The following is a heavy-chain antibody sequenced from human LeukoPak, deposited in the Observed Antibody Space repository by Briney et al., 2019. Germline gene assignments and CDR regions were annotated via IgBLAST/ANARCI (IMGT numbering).Heavy chain of an antibody. CDR1: GGSFSGYY. CDR3: ARLRAIYGLVN. J-gene: IGHJ4*02. D-gene: IGHD3-10*01. Sequence: SETLSLTCAVYGGSFSGYYWSWIRQPPGKGLEWIGEINHSGSTNYNPSLKSRVIISVDMSKNQFFLKLSSVTAADTAVYYCARLRAIYGLVNWGQGTLVTVSS. V-gene: IGHV4-34*01. CDR2: INHSGST.